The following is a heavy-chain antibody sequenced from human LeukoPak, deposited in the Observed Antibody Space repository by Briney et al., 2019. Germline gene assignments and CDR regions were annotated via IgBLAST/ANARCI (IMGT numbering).Heavy chain of an antibody. J-gene: IGHJ4*02. V-gene: IGHV4-61*01. D-gene: IGHD5-24*01. CDR1: GGSVSSGSYY. Sequence: SETLSLTCTVSGGSVSSGSYYWSWIRQPPGKGLEWIGYIYYSGSTNYNPSLKSRVTISVDTSKNQFSLKLSSVTAADTAVYYCARLRYTKEVDYWGQGTLVTVSS. CDR2: IYYSGST. CDR3: ARLRYTKEVDY.